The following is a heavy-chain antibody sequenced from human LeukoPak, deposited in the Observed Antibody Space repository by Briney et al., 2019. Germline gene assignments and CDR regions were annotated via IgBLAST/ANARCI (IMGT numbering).Heavy chain of an antibody. V-gene: IGHV3-23*01. Sequence: PGGSLRLSCAASGFTFSSYAMSWVREAPGKGLEWVSAISGSGGSTYYADSVKGRFTISRDNSKTTLYLQMNSLRAEDTAVCYCAKGRGKFLEWLLCFDPWGQGTLVTVSS. CDR1: GFTFSSYA. CDR2: ISGSGGST. CDR3: AKGRGKFLEWLLCFDP. J-gene: IGHJ5*02. D-gene: IGHD3-3*01.